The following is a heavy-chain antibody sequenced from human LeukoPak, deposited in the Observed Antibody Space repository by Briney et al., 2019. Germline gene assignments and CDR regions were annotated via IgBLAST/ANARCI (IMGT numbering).Heavy chain of an antibody. D-gene: IGHD3-10*01. CDR3: ARDRSTYYYGSGSPRADY. CDR1: GYTFTGYY. V-gene: IGHV1-2*02. J-gene: IGHJ4*02. Sequence: ASVKVSCKASGYTFTGYYMHWVRQAPGQGLEWMGWINPNSGGTNYAQKLQGRVTMTTDTSTSTAYMELRSLRSDDTAVYYCARDRSTYYYGSGSPRADYWGQGTLVTVSS. CDR2: INPNSGGT.